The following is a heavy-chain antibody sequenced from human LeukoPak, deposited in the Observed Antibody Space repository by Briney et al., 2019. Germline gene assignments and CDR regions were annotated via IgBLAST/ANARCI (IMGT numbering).Heavy chain of an antibody. CDR2: IYYSGST. Sequence: SETLSLTCAVSGASLISSSYYWGWIRQPPGKGLEWIGNIYYSGSTYYNPSLKSRVTISVDTSKNQFSLKLSSVTAADTAVYYCARLGRSDSSSPADYWGQGTLVTVSS. V-gene: IGHV4-39*01. CDR1: GASLISSSYY. D-gene: IGHD6-6*01. J-gene: IGHJ4*02. CDR3: ARLGRSDSSSPADY.